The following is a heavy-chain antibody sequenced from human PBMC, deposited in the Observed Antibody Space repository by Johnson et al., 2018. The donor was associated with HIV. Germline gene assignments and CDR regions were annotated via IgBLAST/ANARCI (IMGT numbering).Heavy chain of an antibody. CDR2: IKQDGSEK. V-gene: IGHV3-7*01. CDR1: GFTFSSYW. D-gene: IGHD5/OR15-5a*01. CDR3: AKRGDLYDSTASFDAFEV. Sequence: VYLVESGGGVVQPGGSLRLSCAASGFTFSSYWMSWVRPAPGKGLEWVANIKQDGSEKYYVDSVTGRFPISRDHSRDTLFLEMNSLRVEDTAVYYCAKRGDLYDSTASFDAFEVWGQGTMVTVSS. J-gene: IGHJ3*01.